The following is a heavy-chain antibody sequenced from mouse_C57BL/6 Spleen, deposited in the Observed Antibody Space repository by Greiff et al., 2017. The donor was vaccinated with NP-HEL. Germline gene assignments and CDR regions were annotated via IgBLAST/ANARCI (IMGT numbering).Heavy chain of an antibody. CDR3: ARTDFDY. V-gene: IGHV5-6*02. J-gene: IGHJ2*01. CDR2: ISSGGSYT. Sequence: DVKLQESGGDLVKPGGSLRLSCVASGFTFSSYGMSWVRQTPDKRLEWVATISSGGSYTYYPDSVKGRFTISRDNAKNTLYLQMSSLKSEDTAMYYCARTDFDYWGQGTTLTVSS. CDR1: GFTFSSYG.